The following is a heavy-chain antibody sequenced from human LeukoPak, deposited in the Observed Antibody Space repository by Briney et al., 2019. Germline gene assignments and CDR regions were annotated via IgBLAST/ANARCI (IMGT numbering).Heavy chain of an antibody. CDR1: GFTFSSYA. D-gene: IGHD3-10*01. Sequence: PGGSLRLSCAASGFTFSSYAMHWVRQAPGKGLEWVAVISYDGSNKYYADSVKGRFTISRDNSKNTLYLQMNSLRPEDTAVYYCARDSYGSGSYSIDYWGQGTLVTVSS. CDR2: ISYDGSNK. J-gene: IGHJ4*02. V-gene: IGHV3-30-3*01. CDR3: ARDSYGSGSYSIDY.